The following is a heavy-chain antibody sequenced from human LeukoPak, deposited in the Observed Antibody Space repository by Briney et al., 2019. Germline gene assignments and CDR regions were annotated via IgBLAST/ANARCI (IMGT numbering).Heavy chain of an antibody. V-gene: IGHV4-59*08. Sequence: SETLSLTCTVSGGSISSYYWSWIRQPPGKGLEWIGYIYYSGSTNYNPSLKSRVTISVDTSKNQFSLKLSSVTAADTAVYYCARLVAGSFDYWGQGTLVTVPS. D-gene: IGHD6-19*01. CDR3: ARLVAGSFDY. CDR2: IYYSGST. CDR1: GGSISSYY. J-gene: IGHJ4*02.